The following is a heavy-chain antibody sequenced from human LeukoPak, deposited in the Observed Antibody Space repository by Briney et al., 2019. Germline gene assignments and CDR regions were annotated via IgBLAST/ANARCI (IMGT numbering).Heavy chain of an antibody. D-gene: IGHD3-22*01. Sequence: GRSLRLSCAASGFTFSSYGMHWVRQAPGKGLEWVAVIWYDGSNKYYADSVKGRFTISRDNSKNTLYLQMNSLRAEDTAVYYCASLESLYYYDSSVPFDYWGQGTLVTVSS. J-gene: IGHJ4*02. V-gene: IGHV3-33*01. CDR1: GFTFSSYG. CDR2: IWYDGSNK. CDR3: ASLESLYYYDSSVPFDY.